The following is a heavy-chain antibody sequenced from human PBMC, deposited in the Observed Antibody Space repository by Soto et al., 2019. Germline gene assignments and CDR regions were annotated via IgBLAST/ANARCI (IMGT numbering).Heavy chain of an antibody. D-gene: IGHD3-16*02. V-gene: IGHV3-21*01. CDR1: GFTFSTYS. CDR3: ARDRGRYYLDY. CDR2: MSSSGRNI. J-gene: IGHJ4*02. Sequence: PGXSLRLSFSASGFTFSTYSMSWFRQAPVKGLEWVSSMSSSGRNIYYADSVKGRFTISRDNAKNSLFLQMNSLRVDDMAVYYCARDRGRYYLDYWGQGTQVTVSS.